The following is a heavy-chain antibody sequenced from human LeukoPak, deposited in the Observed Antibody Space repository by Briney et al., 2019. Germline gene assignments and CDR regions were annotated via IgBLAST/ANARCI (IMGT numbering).Heavy chain of an antibody. CDR3: ARYVVYGSGFYYFDY. D-gene: IGHD3-10*01. CDR2: IYYSGRS. V-gene: IGHV4-30-4*01. CDR1: GGSISSGDYY. Sequence: SQTLSLTCTVSGGSISSGDYYWSWIRQPPGKGLEWIAYIYYSGRSYYNPSLKSRVTISVDTSKNQFSLKLSSVTAADTTVYYCARYVVYGSGFYYFDYWGQGTLVTVSS. J-gene: IGHJ4*02.